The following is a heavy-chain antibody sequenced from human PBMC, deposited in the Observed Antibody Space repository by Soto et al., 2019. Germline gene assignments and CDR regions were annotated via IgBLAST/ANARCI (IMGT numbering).Heavy chain of an antibody. CDR1: GYTFTSYY. CDR2: INPSGGST. Sequence: ASVKVSCKASGYTFTSYYMHWVRQAPGQGLEWMGIINPSGGSTSYAQKFQGRVTMTRDMSTSTVYMELSSLRSEDTAVYYCAREVIAARGGDYYYGMDVWGQGTTVTVSS. V-gene: IGHV1-46*01. J-gene: IGHJ6*02. D-gene: IGHD6-6*01. CDR3: AREVIAARGGDYYYGMDV.